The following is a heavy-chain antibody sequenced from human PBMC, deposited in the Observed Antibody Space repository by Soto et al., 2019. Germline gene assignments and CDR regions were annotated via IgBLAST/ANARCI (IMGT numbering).Heavy chain of an antibody. Sequence: QVQLQQWGAGLLKPSETLSLTCAVYGGSFNNYFWSWIRQPPGKGLEWIGEITHWGSTNYNPSLKSRLTISIDMSKNQFSLNLSSVTAADTAVYYCARGGGTKYFDPWGQGNLVTVSS. CDR1: GGSFNNYF. CDR3: ARGGGTKYFDP. V-gene: IGHV4-34*01. CDR2: ITHWGST. D-gene: IGHD2-2*01. J-gene: IGHJ5*02.